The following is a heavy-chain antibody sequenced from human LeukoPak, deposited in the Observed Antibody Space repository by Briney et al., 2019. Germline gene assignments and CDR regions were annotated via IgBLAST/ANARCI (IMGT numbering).Heavy chain of an antibody. CDR2: ISAYNGNT. CDR3: ARDVGSSTSPNWFDL. CDR1: GYTFTSYG. V-gene: IGHV1-18*01. D-gene: IGHD2-2*01. Sequence: GASVKVSCKASGYTFTSYGISWVRQAPGQGLEWMGWISAYNGNTNYAQKLQGRVTMTTDTSTSTAYMELRSLRSDDTAVYYCARDVGSSTSPNWFDLWGQGTLVTVSS. J-gene: IGHJ5*02.